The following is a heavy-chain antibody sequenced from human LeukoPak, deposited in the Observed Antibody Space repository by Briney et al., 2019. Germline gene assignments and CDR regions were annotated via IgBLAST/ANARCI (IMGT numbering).Heavy chain of an antibody. D-gene: IGHD7-27*01. V-gene: IGHV3-7*01. CDR2: IKEDESQE. CDR3: APYKNWVAGDV. J-gene: IGHJ6*02. Sequence: GGSLRLSCAASGFSFSDSWMSWVRQAPGKGPEWVANIKEDESQEHYADSVKGRFTVSRDNAKNSLFLQMNSLRVEDTAVYYCAPYKNWVAGDVWGQGTTVSVSS. CDR1: GFSFSDSW.